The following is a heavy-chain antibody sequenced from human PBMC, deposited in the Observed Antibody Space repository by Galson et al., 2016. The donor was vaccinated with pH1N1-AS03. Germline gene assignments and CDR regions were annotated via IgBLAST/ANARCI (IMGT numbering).Heavy chain of an antibody. D-gene: IGHD3-22*01. Sequence: SLRLSCAASGFTFSSYSMNWVRQAPGKGLEWVSSISSSGNYKYYADSVKGRFTVSRDNAMNSLYLQMNSLRAEDTALYYCARSRSPDYYDSSTYRPYAFDIWGQGTMVTVSS. J-gene: IGHJ3*02. V-gene: IGHV3-21*01. CDR1: GFTFSSYS. CDR2: ISSSGNYK. CDR3: ARSRSPDYYDSSTYRPYAFDI.